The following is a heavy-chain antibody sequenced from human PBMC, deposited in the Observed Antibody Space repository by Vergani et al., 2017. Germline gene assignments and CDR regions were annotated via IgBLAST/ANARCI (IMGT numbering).Heavy chain of an antibody. CDR3: ARGSSSWLEENYYYGMDV. D-gene: IGHD6-13*01. V-gene: IGHV3-7*03. J-gene: IGHJ6*02. CDR1: GFTFSSYW. CDR2: IKQDGSEK. Sequence: EVQLLESGGGLVQPGGSLRLSCAASGFTFSSYWMSWVRQAPGKGLEWVANIKQDGSEKYYVDSVKGRFTISRDNAKNSLYLQMNSLRAEDTAVYYCARGSSSWLEENYYYGMDVWGQGTTVTVSS.